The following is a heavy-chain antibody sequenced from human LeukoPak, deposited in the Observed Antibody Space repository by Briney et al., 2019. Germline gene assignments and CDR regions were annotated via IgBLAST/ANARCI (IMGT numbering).Heavy chain of an antibody. D-gene: IGHD3-16*02. CDR2: IRGGGDVT. V-gene: IGHV3-23*01. J-gene: IGHJ2*01. CDR1: GFIFSNYA. Sequence: GGSLRLSCAVSGFIFSNYAMNWVRQAPEKGLEWVSTIRGGGDVTYYADSVKGRFTISRDNSRNTLYLQMNSLRAEDTAVYYCAKALSSSFYYFDLGGRGTLVTVSS. CDR3: AKALSSSFYYFDL.